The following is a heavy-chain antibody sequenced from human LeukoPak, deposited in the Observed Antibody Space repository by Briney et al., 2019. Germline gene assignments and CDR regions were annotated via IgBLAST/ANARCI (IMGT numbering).Heavy chain of an antibody. CDR3: ARVRGVTQGYSDY. CDR2: IYYSGST. Sequence: PSQTLSLTCTVSGGSISSGDYYWSWIRQPPGKGLEWIGYIYYSGSTYYNPSLKSRVTISVDTSKNQFSLKLSSVTASDTAVYYCARVRGVTQGYSDYWGQGTLVTVSS. J-gene: IGHJ4*02. D-gene: IGHD2-21*02. V-gene: IGHV4-30-4*08. CDR1: GGSISSGDYY.